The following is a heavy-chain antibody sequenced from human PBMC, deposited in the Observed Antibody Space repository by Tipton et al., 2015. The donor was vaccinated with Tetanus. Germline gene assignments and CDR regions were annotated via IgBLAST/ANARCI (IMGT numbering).Heavy chain of an antibody. V-gene: IGHV1-46*01. CDR2: INPSGGST. J-gene: IGHJ5*02. CDR1: GYTFTSYY. D-gene: IGHD6-6*01. Sequence: QLVQSGAEVKKPGASVKVSCKASGYTFTSYYMHWVRQAPGQGLEWMGIINPSGGSTSYAQKFQGRVTMTRDTSTSTVYMELSSLRSEDAAVYYCARSSIAGRWFGPWGQGTLVTVSS. CDR3: ARSSIAGRWFGP.